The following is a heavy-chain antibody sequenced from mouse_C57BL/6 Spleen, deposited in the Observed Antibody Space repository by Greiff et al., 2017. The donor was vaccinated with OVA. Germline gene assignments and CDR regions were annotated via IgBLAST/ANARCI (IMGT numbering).Heavy chain of an antibody. D-gene: IGHD1-1*01. J-gene: IGHJ2*01. CDR3: ARYLATTENYFDY. V-gene: IGHV1-85*01. CDR2: IYPRDGST. CDR1: GYTFTSYD. Sequence: QVQLQQSGPELVKPGASVKLSCKASGYTFTSYDINWVKQRPGQGLEWIGWIYPRDGSTKYNEKLKGKATLTVDTSSSTAYMELHSLTSEDSAVYFCARYLATTENYFDYWGQGTTLTVSS.